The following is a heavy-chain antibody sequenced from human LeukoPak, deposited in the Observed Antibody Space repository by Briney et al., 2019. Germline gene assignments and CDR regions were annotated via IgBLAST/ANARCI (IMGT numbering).Heavy chain of an antibody. V-gene: IGHV3-48*01. CDR1: GFTFSSYS. D-gene: IGHD3-22*01. Sequence: GGSLRLSCAASGFTFSSYSMNWVRQAPGKGLEWVSYISSSSTIYYADSVKGRFTISRDNAKNSLYLQMNSLRAEDTAVYYCARDANERDYYDSSGYFFFDYWGQGTLVTVSS. J-gene: IGHJ4*02. CDR2: ISSSSTI. CDR3: ARDANERDYYDSSGYFFFDY.